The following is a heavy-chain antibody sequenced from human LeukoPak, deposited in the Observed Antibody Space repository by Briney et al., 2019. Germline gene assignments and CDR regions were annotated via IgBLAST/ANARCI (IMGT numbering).Heavy chain of an antibody. D-gene: IGHD5-24*01. CDR2: IKTDGTNT. Sequence: PGGSLRLSCAASGFTFIRHYMHWVRQAPGKGLMWVSRIKTDGTNTLYADSVKGRFTISRDNAKNTLYLQMTSLTAEDTAMYSWGRSEDGYIDSRGQGPLVVVSS. J-gene: IGHJ4*02. CDR3: GRSEDGYIDS. CDR1: GFTFIRHY. V-gene: IGHV3-74*01.